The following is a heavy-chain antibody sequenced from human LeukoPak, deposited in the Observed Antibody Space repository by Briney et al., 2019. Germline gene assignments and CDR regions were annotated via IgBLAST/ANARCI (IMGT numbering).Heavy chain of an antibody. V-gene: IGHV3-23*01. CDR2: ISGSGSNT. D-gene: IGHD3-16*02. Sequence: GGSLRLSCAASGFTFINYAMTWLRQAPGKGLEWVSAISGSGSNTYYADYVKGRFTISRDNSKNTLYLQMNSLRVEDTAIYYCGPSLGELSQSSLFDYWGQGTLVTVSS. CDR1: GFTFINYA. CDR3: GPSLGELSQSSLFDY. J-gene: IGHJ4*02.